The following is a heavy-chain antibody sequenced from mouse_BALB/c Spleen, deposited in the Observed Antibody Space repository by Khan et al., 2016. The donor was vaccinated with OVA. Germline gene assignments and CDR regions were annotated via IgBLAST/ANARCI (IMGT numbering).Heavy chain of an antibody. D-gene: IGHD1-1*01. CDR1: GFTFSTYG. Sequence: EVELVESGGDLVKPGGSLKLSCAASGFTFSTYGMSWVRQTPDKRLEWVATISRSSSYTYYPDSVKGRFTISRDNAKNPLYLQMRSLKSEDTGMSSCARQLPSYFDYWGQGTTLTVSS. CDR3: ARQLPSYFDY. J-gene: IGHJ2*01. V-gene: IGHV5-6*01. CDR2: ISRSSSYT.